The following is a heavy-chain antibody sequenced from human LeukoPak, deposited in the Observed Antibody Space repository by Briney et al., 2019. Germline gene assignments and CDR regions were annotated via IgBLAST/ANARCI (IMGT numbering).Heavy chain of an antibody. V-gene: IGHV4-38-2*01. CDR2: IYHSGST. CDR1: GYSISSGYY. CDR3: ARVIVVVPAADDAFDI. J-gene: IGHJ3*02. D-gene: IGHD2-2*01. Sequence: SETLSLTCAVSGYSISSGYYWGWIRQPPGKGLEWIGSIYHSGSTYYNPSLKSRVTISVDTSKYQFSLKLSSVTAADTAVYYCARVIVVVPAADDAFDIWGQGTMVTVSS.